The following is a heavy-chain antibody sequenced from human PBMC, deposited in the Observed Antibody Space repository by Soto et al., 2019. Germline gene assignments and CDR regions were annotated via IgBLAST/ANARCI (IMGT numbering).Heavy chain of an antibody. CDR1: GFTFSSYG. CDR2: ISYDGSNK. Sequence: GGSLRLSCAASGFTFSSYGMHWVRQAPGKGLEWVAVISYDGSNKYYADSVKGRFTISRDNSKNTLYLQMNSLRAEDTAVYYCAKDLRDVQWLGDYFDYWGQGTLVTVSS. CDR3: AKDLRDVQWLGDYFDY. J-gene: IGHJ4*02. D-gene: IGHD6-19*01. V-gene: IGHV3-30*18.